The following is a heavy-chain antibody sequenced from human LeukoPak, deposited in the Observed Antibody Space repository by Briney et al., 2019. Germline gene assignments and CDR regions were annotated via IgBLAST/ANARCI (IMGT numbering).Heavy chain of an antibody. CDR2: FNERDEG. CDR1: GLALRNYH. Sequence: PGGSLRLSCVGSGLALRNYHVTWVRQAPGKGLEWVADFNERDEGNYADSVRGRFTTSRDIAKNSLHLQMNRLRVDDTAMYYCAATGRWGQGTLVSVSS. J-gene: IGHJ4*02. V-gene: IGHV3-48*03. D-gene: IGHD3-10*01. CDR3: AATGR.